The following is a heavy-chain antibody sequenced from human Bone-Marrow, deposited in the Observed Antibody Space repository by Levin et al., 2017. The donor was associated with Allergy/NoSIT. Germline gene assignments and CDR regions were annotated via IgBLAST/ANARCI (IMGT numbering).Heavy chain of an antibody. J-gene: IGHJ6*03. CDR3: ARWASRQPSYYYYYMDV. CDR2: INHSGST. CDR1: GGSFSGYY. Sequence: PSETLSLTCAVYGGSFSGYYWSWIRQPPGKGLEWIGEINHSGSTNYNPSLKSRVTISVDTSKNQFSLKLSSVTAADTAVYYCARWASRQPSYYYYYMDVWGKGTTVTVSS. D-gene: IGHD1-14*01. V-gene: IGHV4-34*01.